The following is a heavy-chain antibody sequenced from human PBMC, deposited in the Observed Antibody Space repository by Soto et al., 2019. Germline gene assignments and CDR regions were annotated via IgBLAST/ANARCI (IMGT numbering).Heavy chain of an antibody. J-gene: IGHJ4*02. CDR1: RFSFSSYW. CDR3: VRTSLVVAAATLEDY. D-gene: IGHD2-15*01. V-gene: IGHV3-74*01. CDR2: INSDGSST. Sequence: EVQVVESGGGLVQPEESLRLSCAASRFSFSSYWMHWVRQAPGKGQVWVSRINSDGSSTSYAGSVKGRFTISRDNAKNTLYLQMNSLRAEDTAVYYCVRTSLVVAAATLEDYWGQGTLVTVSS.